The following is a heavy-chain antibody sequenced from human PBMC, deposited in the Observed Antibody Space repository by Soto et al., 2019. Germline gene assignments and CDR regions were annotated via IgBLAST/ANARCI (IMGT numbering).Heavy chain of an antibody. D-gene: IGHD3-10*01. V-gene: IGHV1-69*13. CDR1: GGTFSSYA. Sequence: GASVKVSCKASGGTFSSYAISWVRQAPGQGLEWMGGIIPIFGTANYAQKFQGRVTITADESTSTAYMELSSLRSEDTAVYYCARDHYGSGRPAPDYWGQGTLVTVSS. CDR3: ARDHYGSGRPAPDY. CDR2: IIPIFGTA. J-gene: IGHJ4*02.